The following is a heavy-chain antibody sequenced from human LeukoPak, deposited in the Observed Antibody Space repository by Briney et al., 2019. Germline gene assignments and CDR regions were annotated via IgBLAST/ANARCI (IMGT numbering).Heavy chain of an antibody. CDR2: IYYSGST. D-gene: IGHD3-22*01. V-gene: IGHV4-59*01. Sequence: PSETLSLTCAVYGGSFSGYYWSWIRQPPGKGLEWIGYIYYSGSTNYNPSLKSRVTISVDTSKNQFSLKLSSVTAADTAVYYCARERGGYYDSSGYSFWFDPWGQGTLVTVSS. CDR3: ARERGGYYDSSGYSFWFDP. CDR1: GGSFSGYY. J-gene: IGHJ5*02.